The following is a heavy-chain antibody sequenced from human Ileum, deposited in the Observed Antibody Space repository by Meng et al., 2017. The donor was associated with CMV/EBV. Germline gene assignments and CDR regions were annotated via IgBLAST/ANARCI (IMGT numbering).Heavy chain of an antibody. J-gene: IGHJ4*02. CDR1: GGSVNNYY. CDR3: ARGPGASTREGFDY. V-gene: IGHV4-4*07. Sequence: QLPGPGPGRAKPSATLSLTCTVSGGSVNNYYWSWIRQSAGKGLEWIGRFYSSDTYNYHPSLDSRVTMSLDTSKNQFSLNLRPVTAADTATYYCARGPGASTREGFDYWGLGTLVTVSS. D-gene: IGHD1-26*01. CDR2: FYSSDTY.